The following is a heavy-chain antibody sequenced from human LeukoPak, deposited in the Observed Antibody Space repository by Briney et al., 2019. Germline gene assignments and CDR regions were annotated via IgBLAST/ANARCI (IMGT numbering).Heavy chain of an antibody. V-gene: IGHV1-2*06. CDR2: INPNSGGT. CDR1: GYTFTGYY. CDR3: ARELPRIAAAGTWWFDP. J-gene: IGHJ5*02. Sequence: ASMKVSCKASGYTFTGYYMHWVRQAPGQGLEWMGRINPNSGGTNYAQKFQGRVTMTRDTSISTAYMELSRLRSDDTAVYYCARELPRIAAAGTWWFDPWGQGTLVTVSS. D-gene: IGHD6-13*01.